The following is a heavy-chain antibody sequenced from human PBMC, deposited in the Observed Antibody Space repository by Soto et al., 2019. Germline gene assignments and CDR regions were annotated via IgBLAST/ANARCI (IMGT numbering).Heavy chain of an antibody. CDR3: ARDMSSGWLDY. CDR1: GGSTSSYY. V-gene: IGHV4-59*01. D-gene: IGHD6-19*01. Sequence: PSETLSLTCTVSGGSTSSYYWSWIRQPPGKGLEWIGYIYYSGSTNYNPSLKSRVTISVDTSKNQFSLKLSSVTAADTAVYYCARDMSSGWLDYWGQGTLVTVSS. J-gene: IGHJ4*02. CDR2: IYYSGST.